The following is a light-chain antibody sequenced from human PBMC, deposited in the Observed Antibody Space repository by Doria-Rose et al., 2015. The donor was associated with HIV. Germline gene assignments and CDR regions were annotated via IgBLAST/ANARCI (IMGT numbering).Light chain of an antibody. J-gene: IGKJ3*01. Sequence: DIQVTQSPESLGMSPGERATLNCKSNQSLLYTSKNYLAWYQQKPGQPPKLLIYWASTRQSGVPARFSGSGSGTDFTLTISSLEAEDVAVYYCLQYYDTPSFGPGTTVDIK. V-gene: IGKV4-1*01. CDR3: LQYYDTPS. CDR1: QSLLYTSKNY. CDR2: WAS.